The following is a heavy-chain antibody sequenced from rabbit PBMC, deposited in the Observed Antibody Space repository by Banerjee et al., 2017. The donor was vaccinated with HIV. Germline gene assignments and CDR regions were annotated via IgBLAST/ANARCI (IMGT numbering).Heavy chain of an antibody. CDR1: GFDLSDYYY. Sequence: QSLEESGGDLVQPEGSLTLTCKASGFDLSDYYYMCWVRQAPGKGLEWIACIYTGSGGGTYYATWAKGRFTISKTSSTTVTLQMTSLTAADTATYFCARNPGGYRYLWGPGTLVTVS. D-gene: IGHD7-1*01. CDR2: IYTGSGGGT. V-gene: IGHV1S40*01. J-gene: IGHJ4*01. CDR3: ARNPGGYRYL.